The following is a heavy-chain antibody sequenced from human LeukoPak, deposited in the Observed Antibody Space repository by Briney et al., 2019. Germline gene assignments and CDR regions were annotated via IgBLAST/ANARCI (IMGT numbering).Heavy chain of an antibody. CDR1: GYTFTNYG. CDR2: ISAYNGDT. D-gene: IGHD3-22*01. V-gene: IGHV1-18*01. CDR3: ARVLKFIYYYDSSGYTNWFDP. Sequence: ASVKVSCKASGYTFTNYGFTWVRQAPGQGLEWMGWISAYNGDTNYAQKLQGRVTMTTDTSTSTAYMELSSLRSEDTAVYYCARVLKFIYYYDSSGYTNWFDPWGQGTLVTVSS. J-gene: IGHJ5*02.